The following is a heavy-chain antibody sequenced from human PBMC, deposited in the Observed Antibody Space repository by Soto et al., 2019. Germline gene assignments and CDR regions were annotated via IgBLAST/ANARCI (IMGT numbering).Heavy chain of an antibody. CDR2: IYYSGGT. CDR1: GGSISSGDYY. D-gene: IGHD3-10*01. CDR3: ATSGGFTRRLDY. J-gene: IGHJ4*02. V-gene: IGHV4-30-4*01. Sequence: TLSLTCTVSGGSISSGDYYWSWIRQPPGKGLEWIGYIYYSGGTYYNPPLKSRISISVDTSKNQFSLKMNSVTAADTAVYYCATSGGFTRRLDYWGQGTLVTVSS.